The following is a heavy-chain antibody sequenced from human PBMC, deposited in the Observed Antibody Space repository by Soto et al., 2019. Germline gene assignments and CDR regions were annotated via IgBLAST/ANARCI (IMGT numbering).Heavy chain of an antibody. CDR3: ARGGSSDWQVALAI. J-gene: IGHJ3*02. CDR2: IKHSGSS. CDR1: GSFGHYY. Sequence: SETLSPTCAAAGSFGHYYRNWIRMYPGKGLEWIGKIKHSGSSNYNPSFRSRVSISVDMSKNQFSLRLSSVTAEDTAVYYCARGGSSDWQVALAIWGQGTMVTVSS. D-gene: IGHD6-19*01. V-gene: IGHV4-34*01.